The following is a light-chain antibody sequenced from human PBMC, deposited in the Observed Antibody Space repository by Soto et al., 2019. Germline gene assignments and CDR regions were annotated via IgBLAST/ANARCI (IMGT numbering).Light chain of an antibody. CDR2: DVS. CDR3: SSYTSSSTPLYV. CDR1: SSDVGGYNY. J-gene: IGLJ1*01. V-gene: IGLV2-14*03. Sequence: QSVLTQPASGSGSPGQSITISCTGTSSDVGGYNYVSWYQQHPGKAPKLMIYDVSNRPSGVSNRFFGSKSGNTASLTISGLQAEDEADYYCSSYTSSSTPLYVFGTGTKVTVL.